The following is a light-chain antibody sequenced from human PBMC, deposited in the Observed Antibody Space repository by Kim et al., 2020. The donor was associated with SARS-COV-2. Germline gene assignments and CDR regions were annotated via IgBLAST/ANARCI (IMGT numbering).Light chain of an antibody. CDR1: QNIHNN. J-gene: IGKJ5*01. V-gene: IGKV3-15*01. CDR2: DAS. CDR3: QQYNNWPPIT. Sequence: EIVMTQSPAPLYVSPGEGATLSCRASQNIHNNLVWYQQKPGQGPRLLIYDASTRATGIAARFSGSGSGTEFTLTISSLQSEDFAIYYCQQYNNWPPITFGQGTRLEIK.